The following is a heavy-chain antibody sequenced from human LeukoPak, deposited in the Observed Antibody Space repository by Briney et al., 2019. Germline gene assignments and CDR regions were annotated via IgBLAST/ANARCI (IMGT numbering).Heavy chain of an antibody. D-gene: IGHD6-25*01. CDR3: ARGGRAAPYAPI. Sequence: SETQSLTCAVYGGSFSGYYWSWIRQPPGKGLEWIGEINHSGSTNYNPSLKSRVTISVDTSKNQFSLKLSSVTAADTAVYYCARGGRAAPYAPIWGQGTMVTVSS. CDR2: INHSGST. V-gene: IGHV4-34*01. CDR1: GGSFSGYY. J-gene: IGHJ3*02.